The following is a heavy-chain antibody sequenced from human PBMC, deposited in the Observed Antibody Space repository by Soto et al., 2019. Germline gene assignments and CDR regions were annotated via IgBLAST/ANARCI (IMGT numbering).Heavy chain of an antibody. CDR1: GYTFSSYD. J-gene: IGHJ5*02. D-gene: IGHD2-2*01. V-gene: IGHV1-8*01. CDR3: ARGFSSTNLNWFGP. CDR2: MNPNSGNT. Sequence: ASVKVSCKTSGYTFSSYDINGVRQASGQGLEWMGWMNPNSGNTGYAQKFQGRVTMTRNTSITTAYMELNSLRSEDAAVYYCARGFSSTNLNWFGPWGLRTLVTVSS.